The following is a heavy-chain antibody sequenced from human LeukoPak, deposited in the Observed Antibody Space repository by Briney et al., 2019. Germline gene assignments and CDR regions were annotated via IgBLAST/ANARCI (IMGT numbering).Heavy chain of an antibody. D-gene: IGHD1-14*01. CDR1: GFTFASYA. J-gene: IGHJ4*02. V-gene: IGHV3-30*04. Sequence: GGSLRLSCAASGFTFASYAMHWVRQPPGKGLEWVTLLAYDGTNKQYADSVKGRFTISRDNSQNTVDLHMDSLRAEDTAVYYCARGGPLGDTNRFDFWGQGILVTVSS. CDR3: ARGGPLGDTNRFDF. CDR2: LAYDGTNK.